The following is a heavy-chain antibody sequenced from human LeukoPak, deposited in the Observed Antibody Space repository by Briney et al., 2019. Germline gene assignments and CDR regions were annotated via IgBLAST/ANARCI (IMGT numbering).Heavy chain of an antibody. Sequence: SETLSLTCADYGGSFSGYYWSWIRQPPGKGLEWIGEINHSGSTNYNPSLKSRVTISVDTSKNQFFLKLSSVTAADTAVYYCARGVRSYSEREHNWFDPWGQGTLVTVSS. D-gene: IGHD1-1*01. CDR1: GGSFSGYY. CDR3: ARGVRSYSEREHNWFDP. CDR2: INHSGST. J-gene: IGHJ5*02. V-gene: IGHV4-34*01.